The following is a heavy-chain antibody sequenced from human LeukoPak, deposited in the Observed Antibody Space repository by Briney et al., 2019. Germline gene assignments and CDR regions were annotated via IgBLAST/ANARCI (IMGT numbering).Heavy chain of an antibody. V-gene: IGHV1-69*05. CDR3: ARVTGYSSGWYWFDP. Sequence: SVKVSCKASGGTFSSYAISWVRQAPGQGLEWMGRIIPIFGTANYAQKFQGRVTITTDESTSTAYMELSSLRSEDTAVYYCARVTGYSSGWYWFDPWGQGTLVTASS. CDR1: GGTFSSYA. D-gene: IGHD6-19*01. J-gene: IGHJ5*02. CDR2: IIPIFGTA.